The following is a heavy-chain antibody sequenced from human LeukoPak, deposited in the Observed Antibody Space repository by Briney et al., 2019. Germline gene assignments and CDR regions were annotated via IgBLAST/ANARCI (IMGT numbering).Heavy chain of an antibody. Sequence: ASVKVSCKASGYTFTSYDINWVRQATGQGLEWMGWMNPNSGNTGYAQKFQGRVTMTRNTSISTAYMELSSLRSEDTAVYYCARDLSYSGGPGAEKRDYWGQGTLVTVSS. CDR2: MNPNSGNT. V-gene: IGHV1-8*01. J-gene: IGHJ4*02. CDR3: ARDLSYSGGPGAEKRDY. CDR1: GYTFTSYD. D-gene: IGHD1-26*01.